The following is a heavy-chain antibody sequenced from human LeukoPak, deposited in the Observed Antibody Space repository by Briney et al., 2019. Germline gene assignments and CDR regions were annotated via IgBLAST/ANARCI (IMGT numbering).Heavy chain of an antibody. CDR3: ARGGTVTSTLHYYGMDV. Sequence: PGGSLRLSCAASGFTFSSYSMNWVRQAPGKGLEWVSSISSSSSYIYYADSVKGRFTISRDNAKNSLYLQMNSLRAEDTAVYYCARGGTVTSTLHYYGMDVWGQGTTVTVSS. D-gene: IGHD4-17*01. V-gene: IGHV3-21*01. J-gene: IGHJ6*02. CDR1: GFTFSSYS. CDR2: ISSSSSYI.